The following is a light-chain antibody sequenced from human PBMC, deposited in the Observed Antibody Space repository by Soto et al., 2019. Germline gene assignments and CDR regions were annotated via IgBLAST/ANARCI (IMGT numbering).Light chain of an antibody. CDR1: SSDVGVYNY. CDR2: DVS. J-gene: IGLJ1*01. Sequence: QSALTQPRSVSGSPGQSVTISCTGTSSDVGVYNYVSWYQQHPGKAPKLMIYDVSKRPSGVPDRFSGSKSGNTASLTISGLQAEEEADYYCCSYAGYSYVFGTGTKLTVL. CDR3: CSYAGYSYV. V-gene: IGLV2-11*01.